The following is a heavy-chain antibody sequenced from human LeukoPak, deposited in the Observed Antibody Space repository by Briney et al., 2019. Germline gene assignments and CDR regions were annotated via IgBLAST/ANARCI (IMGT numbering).Heavy chain of an antibody. V-gene: IGHV3-21*01. CDR1: GFTFSSYS. Sequence: PGGSLRLSCAASGFTFSSYSMNWVRQAPGKGLEWVSPISSSSSYIYYADSVKGRFTISRDNAKNSLYLQMNSLRAEDTAVYYCARDLVSRHYYDSSGYGIWGQGTLVTVSS. CDR3: ARDLVSRHYYDSSGYGI. J-gene: IGHJ4*02. CDR2: ISSSSSYI. D-gene: IGHD3-22*01.